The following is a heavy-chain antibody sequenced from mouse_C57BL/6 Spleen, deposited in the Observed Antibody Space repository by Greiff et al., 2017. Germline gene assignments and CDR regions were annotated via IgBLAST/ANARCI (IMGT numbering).Heavy chain of an antibody. J-gene: IGHJ4*01. CDR2: INPSTGGT. D-gene: IGHD1-1*01. CDR1: GYSFTGYY. V-gene: IGHV1-42*01. Sequence: VQLQQSGPELVKPGASVKISCKASGYSFTGYYMNWVKQSPEKSLEWIGEINPSTGGTTYNQKFKAKATLTVDKSSSTAYMQLKSLTSEDSAGYYCARRVATDAMDYWGQGTSVTVSS. CDR3: ARRVATDAMDY.